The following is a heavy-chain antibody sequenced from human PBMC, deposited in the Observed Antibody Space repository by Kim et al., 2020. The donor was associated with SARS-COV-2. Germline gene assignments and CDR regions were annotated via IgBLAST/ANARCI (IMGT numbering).Heavy chain of an antibody. CDR2: IKSKTDGGTT. J-gene: IGHJ4*02. CDR3: TTGRSCSSTSCPRHPEH. Sequence: GGSLRLSCAASGFTFSNAWMSWVRQAPGKGLEWVGRIKSKTDGGTTDYAAPVKGRFTISRDDSKNTLYLQMNSLKTEDTAVYYCTTGRSCSSTSCPRHPEHWGQGTLVTVSS. D-gene: IGHD2-2*01. V-gene: IGHV3-15*01. CDR1: GFTFSNAW.